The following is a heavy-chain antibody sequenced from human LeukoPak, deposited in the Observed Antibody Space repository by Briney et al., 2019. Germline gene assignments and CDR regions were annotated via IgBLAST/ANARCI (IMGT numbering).Heavy chain of an antibody. D-gene: IGHD5-12*01. J-gene: IGHJ4*02. Sequence: GGSLRLSCAASGFSFSGYGMHWVRQAPGKGLEWVAFIRYDGSNEYYADSVKGRFTFSRDNSKNTLYLQMNSLRAEDTAVYYCAKDGGYSGYENYYFDYWGQGTLVTVSS. CDR3: AKDGGYSGYENYYFDY. V-gene: IGHV3-30*02. CDR2: IRYDGSNE. CDR1: GFSFSGYG.